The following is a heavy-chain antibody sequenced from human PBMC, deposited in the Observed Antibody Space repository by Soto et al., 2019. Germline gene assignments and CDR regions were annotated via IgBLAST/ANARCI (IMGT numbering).Heavy chain of an antibody. CDR2: INAFNGNT. V-gene: IGHV1-18*01. J-gene: IGHJ4*02. D-gene: IGHD6-19*01. CDR1: GYTFISYG. CDR3: ARDPVAGTYFDY. Sequence: QVPLVQSGAEVKKPGASVKVSCKASGYTFISYGISWVRQAPGQGLEWMGWINAFNGNTNYAQKLQGRVTMTRDTSTSTAYMELRSLRSDDTAVYYCARDPVAGTYFDYWGQGTLVTVSS.